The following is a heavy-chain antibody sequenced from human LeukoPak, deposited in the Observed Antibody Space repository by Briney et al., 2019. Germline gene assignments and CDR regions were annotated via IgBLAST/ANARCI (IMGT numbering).Heavy chain of an antibody. CDR1: GGSISSSSYY. D-gene: IGHD3-9*01. CDR3: ARGQRVLQYFAGFPNDY. J-gene: IGHJ4*02. V-gene: IGHV4-39*07. Sequence: SETLSLTCTVSGGSISSSSYYWGWIRQPPGKGLEWIGEINHSGSTNYNPSLKSRVTISVDTSKNQFSLKLSSVTAADTAVYYCARGQRVLQYFAGFPNDYGGQETLVTVPS. CDR2: INHSGST.